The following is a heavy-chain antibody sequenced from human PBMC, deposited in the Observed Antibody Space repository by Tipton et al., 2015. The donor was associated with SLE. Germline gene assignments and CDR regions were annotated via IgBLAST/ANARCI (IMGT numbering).Heavy chain of an antibody. J-gene: IGHJ4*02. CDR3: AVNVVVKVQVDY. V-gene: IGHV4-39*07. Sequence: TLSLTCTVSGGSISSGSHYWGWIRQFPGKGLEWIGSFYHSGSTYYNPSLKSRVTISVDTSKNQFSLKLSSVTAADTAVYYCAVNVVVKVQVDYWGQGALVTISS. CDR1: GGSISSGSHY. D-gene: IGHD2-21*01. CDR2: FYHSGST.